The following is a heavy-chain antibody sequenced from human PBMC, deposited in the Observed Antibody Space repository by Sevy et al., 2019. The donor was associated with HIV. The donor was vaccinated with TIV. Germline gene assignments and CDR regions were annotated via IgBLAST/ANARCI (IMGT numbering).Heavy chain of an antibody. CDR2: TSYDGSSK. V-gene: IGHV3-30-3*01. Sequence: GGSLRLSCAASGFSVSSHAMHWVRQAPGKGLEWVALTSYDGSSKYYSDSVKGRLTISRDNSKNTLYLQMNSLRPEDTALYYCSRDAGYSVGWYPSDYWGQGTLVTVSS. CDR1: GFSVSSHA. D-gene: IGHD2-15*01. CDR3: SRDAGYSVGWYPSDY. J-gene: IGHJ4*02.